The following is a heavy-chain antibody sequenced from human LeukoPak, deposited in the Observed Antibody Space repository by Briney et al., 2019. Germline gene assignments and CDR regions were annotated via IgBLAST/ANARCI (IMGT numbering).Heavy chain of an antibody. CDR2: ISWNSGSI. CDR3: AKISMPYFDY. V-gene: IGHV3-9*01. D-gene: IGHD2-2*01. J-gene: IGHJ4*02. Sequence: GRSLRLSCAASGFTFDDYAMHWVRQAPGKGLEWVSGISWNSGSIGYADSVKGRFTISRDNAKNSLYLQMNSLRAEDTAVYYCAKISMPYFDYWGQGTLVTVSS. CDR1: GFTFDDYA.